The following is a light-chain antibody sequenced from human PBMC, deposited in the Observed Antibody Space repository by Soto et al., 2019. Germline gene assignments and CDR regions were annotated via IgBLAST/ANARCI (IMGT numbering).Light chain of an antibody. CDR2: GNS. Sequence: QAVVTQPPSVSGAPGQRVTISCTGRSSNIGAGYDVHWYQQLPGTAPKLLIYGNSNRPSGVPDRFSGSKSGTSASLAITGLQAEDEADYYCQSYDSSLRGSVFGGGTKLTVL. V-gene: IGLV1-40*01. J-gene: IGLJ3*02. CDR1: SSNIGAGYD. CDR3: QSYDSSLRGSV.